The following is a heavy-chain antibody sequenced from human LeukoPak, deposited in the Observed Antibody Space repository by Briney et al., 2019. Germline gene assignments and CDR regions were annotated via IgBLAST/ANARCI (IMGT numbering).Heavy chain of an antibody. CDR1: GGSVSSGNYY. D-gene: IGHD2-15*01. J-gene: IGHJ6*04. V-gene: IGHV4-61*01. CDR2: IYYSGST. CDR3: ARERYCSGGSCYYYGMDV. Sequence: PSETLSLTCTVSGGSVSSGNYYWSWIRQPPGKGLEWIGYIYYSGSTNYNPSLKSRVTISVDTSKNQFSLKLSSVTAADTAVYYCARERYCSGGSCYYYGMDVWGKGTTVTVSS.